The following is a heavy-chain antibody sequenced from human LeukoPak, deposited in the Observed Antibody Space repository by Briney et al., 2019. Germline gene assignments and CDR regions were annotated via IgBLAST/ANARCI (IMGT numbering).Heavy chain of an antibody. Sequence: SVKVSCKASGATFNSYAISWVRQAPGQGLEWMGRIIPILGIANYAQKFHGNVTITADKSTSTAYMQLSSLRSEDTAVYYCARDQKDGYNYPHHWGQGTLVTVSS. CDR2: IIPILGIA. CDR3: ARDQKDGYNYPHH. CDR1: GATFNSYA. V-gene: IGHV1-69*04. D-gene: IGHD5-24*01. J-gene: IGHJ5*02.